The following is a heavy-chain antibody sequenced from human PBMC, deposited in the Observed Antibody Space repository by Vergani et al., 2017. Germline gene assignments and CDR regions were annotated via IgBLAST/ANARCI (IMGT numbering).Heavy chain of an antibody. CDR3: ASGGRGRLYYYGSGSGYYYYYGMDV. D-gene: IGHD3-10*01. V-gene: IGHV4-31*03. J-gene: IGHJ6*02. CDR2: IYYSGST. Sequence: QVQLQESGPGLVKPSQTLSLTCTVSGGSISSGGYYWSWIRQHPGKGLEWIGYIYYSGSTYYNPSLKSRVTISVDTSKNQFSLKLSSVTAADTAVYYCASGGRGRLYYYGSGSGYYYYYGMDVWGQGTTVTVSS. CDR1: GGSISSGGYY.